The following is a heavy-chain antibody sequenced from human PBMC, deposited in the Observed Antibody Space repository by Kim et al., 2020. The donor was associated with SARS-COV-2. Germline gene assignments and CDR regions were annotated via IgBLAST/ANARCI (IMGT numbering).Heavy chain of an antibody. V-gene: IGHV1-3*01. CDR3: ARPVGYCSSTSCYSDY. D-gene: IGHD2-2*01. CDR1: GYTFTSYA. J-gene: IGHJ4*02. CDR2: INAGNGNT. Sequence: ASVKVSCKASGYTFTSYAMHWVRQAPGQRLEWMGWINAGNGNTKYSQKFQGRVTITRDTSASTAYMELSSLRSEDTAVYYCARPVGYCSSTSCYSDYWGQGTLVTVSS.